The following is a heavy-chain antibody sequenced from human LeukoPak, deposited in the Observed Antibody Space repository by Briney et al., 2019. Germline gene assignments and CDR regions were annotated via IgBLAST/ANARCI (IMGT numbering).Heavy chain of an antibody. Sequence: SETLSLTRTVSGGSISSSSYYWGWIRQPPGKGLEWIGSIYYSGSTYYNPSLKSRVTISVDTSKNQFSLKLSSVTAADTAVYYCARAGSLFYYYGMDVWGQGTTVTVSS. CDR2: IYYSGST. CDR3: ARAGSLFYYYGMDV. J-gene: IGHJ6*02. D-gene: IGHD2-15*01. CDR1: GGSISSSSYY. V-gene: IGHV4-39*01.